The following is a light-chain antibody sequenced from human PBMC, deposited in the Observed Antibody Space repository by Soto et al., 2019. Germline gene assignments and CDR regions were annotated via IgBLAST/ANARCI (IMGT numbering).Light chain of an antibody. CDR2: GAS. V-gene: IGKV3-20*01. CDR3: LQYGNSPYT. J-gene: IGKJ2*01. Sequence: EIALTQSPGTLSLSPGERATLYCRTSQSVSSGDFAWYQHRPGQAPRLVIYGASTRATGVPDRFSGSGSGKDFTLTISGLEPDDFAVYFCLQYGNSPYTFGQWTKLEMK. CDR1: QSVSSGD.